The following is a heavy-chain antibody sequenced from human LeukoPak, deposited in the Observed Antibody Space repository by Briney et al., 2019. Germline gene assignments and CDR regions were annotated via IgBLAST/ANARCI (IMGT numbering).Heavy chain of an antibody. J-gene: IGHJ6*03. CDR1: GGTFNSYA. CDR2: IIPIFGTA. Sequence: SVKVSCKASGGTFNSYAIGWVRQAPGQGLEWMGGIIPIFGTANYAQKFQGRVTITADESTSTAYMELSSLRSEDTAVYYCARGRSSMVRGYYYYYMDVWGKGTTVTISS. D-gene: IGHD3-10*01. V-gene: IGHV1-69*13. CDR3: ARGRSSMVRGYYYYYMDV.